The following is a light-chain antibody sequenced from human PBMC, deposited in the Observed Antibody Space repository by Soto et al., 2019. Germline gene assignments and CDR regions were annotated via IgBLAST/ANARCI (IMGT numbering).Light chain of an antibody. Sequence: DIVMPQSPGTLSLSPGDRATLSCRASQSVAGAYVAWYQQRPGQAPRLLISEASSRATGIPDRFSGSGSGTDFTLTIDCLEPEDFAMYYCQQHGSSPITFGQGTRLDIK. V-gene: IGKV3-20*01. CDR2: EAS. CDR3: QQHGSSPIT. CDR1: QSVAGAY. J-gene: IGKJ5*01.